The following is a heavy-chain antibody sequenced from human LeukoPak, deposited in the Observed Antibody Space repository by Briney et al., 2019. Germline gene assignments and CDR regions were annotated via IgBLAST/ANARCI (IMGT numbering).Heavy chain of an antibody. Sequence: SVKVSCKASGYTFSSYDINWVRQATGQGLEWMGWMNPNSGNTGYAQKFQGRVTMTRNTSISTAYMELSSLRSEDTAVYYCARVEMATARRFDYWGQGTLVTVSS. D-gene: IGHD5-24*01. J-gene: IGHJ4*02. CDR3: ARVEMATARRFDY. CDR1: GYTFSSYD. V-gene: IGHV1-8*01. CDR2: MNPNSGNT.